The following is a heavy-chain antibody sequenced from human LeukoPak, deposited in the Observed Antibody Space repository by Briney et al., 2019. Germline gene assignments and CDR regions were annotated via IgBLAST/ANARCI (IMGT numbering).Heavy chain of an antibody. V-gene: IGHV3-23*01. Sequence: GGSLRLSCAASGFTFSSYAMSWVRQAPGKGLEWVSAISGSGGSTYYADSVKGRFTNSRDNSKNTLYLQMNSLRAEDTAVYYCAKEGQGYYDILTGYYHPPDYWGQGTLVTVSS. CDR3: AKEGQGYYDILTGYYHPPDY. D-gene: IGHD3-9*01. CDR2: ISGSGGST. J-gene: IGHJ4*02. CDR1: GFTFSSYA.